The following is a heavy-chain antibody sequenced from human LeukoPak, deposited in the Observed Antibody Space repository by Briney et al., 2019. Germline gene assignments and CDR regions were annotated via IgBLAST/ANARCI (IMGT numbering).Heavy chain of an antibody. Sequence: GGSLRLSCAASGFTFSDSYMTWIRQAPGKGLEWISYISTSGGTIYYADSLKGRLTISRDNAKNSLYLQMNSLRVEDTAVYYCARDFGGYEDYWGQGTLVTVSS. J-gene: IGHJ4*02. CDR2: ISTSGGTI. V-gene: IGHV3-11*01. CDR3: ARDFGGYEDY. D-gene: IGHD5-12*01. CDR1: GFTFSDSY.